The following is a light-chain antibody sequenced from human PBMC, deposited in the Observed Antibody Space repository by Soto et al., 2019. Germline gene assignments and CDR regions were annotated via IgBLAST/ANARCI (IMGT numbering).Light chain of an antibody. CDR2: VESGGTY. CDR3: ETWDSNSRV. V-gene: IGLV4-60*02. J-gene: IGLJ3*02. Sequence: QSVLTQSSSASASLGSSVKLTCSLSSGHSSYIIAWHQQQPGKAPRFLMKVESGGTYNKGTGVPDRFSASSSGADRYLTISNLQFEDEADYYCETWDSNSRVFGGGTKVTVL. CDR1: SGHSSYI.